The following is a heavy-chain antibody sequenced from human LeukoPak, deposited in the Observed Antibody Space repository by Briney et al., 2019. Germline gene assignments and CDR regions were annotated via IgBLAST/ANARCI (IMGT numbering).Heavy chain of an antibody. CDR3: ARLTTGYYFDY. J-gene: IGHJ4*02. D-gene: IGHD1-14*01. V-gene: IGHV1-69*05. Sequence: GASVKVSCKASGGTFSSYAISWVRQAPGQGLEWMGRIIPIFGTANYAQKFQGRVTITTDESTSTAYMELSSLRSEDTAVYYCARLTTGYYFDYWGQGTLVTVSS. CDR2: IIPIFGTA. CDR1: GGTFSSYA.